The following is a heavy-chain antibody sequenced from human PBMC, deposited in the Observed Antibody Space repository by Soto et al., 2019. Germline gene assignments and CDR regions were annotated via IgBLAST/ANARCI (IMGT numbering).Heavy chain of an antibody. CDR3: ARVLETRNYYDSSGYSSPLYYFDY. V-gene: IGHV1-69*13. J-gene: IGHJ4*01. Sequence: SVEVSCKASGGTFSSYAISWVRQAPGQGLEWMGGIIPIFGTANYAQKFQGRVTITADESTSTAYMELGSLRSEDTAVYYCARVLETRNYYDSSGYSSPLYYFDYWGQGTLVTVSS. CDR1: GGTFSSYA. CDR2: IIPIFGTA. D-gene: IGHD3-22*01.